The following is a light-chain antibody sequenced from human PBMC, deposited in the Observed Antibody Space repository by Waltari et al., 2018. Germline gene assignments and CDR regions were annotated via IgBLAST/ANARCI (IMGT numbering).Light chain of an antibody. CDR2: EVS. CDR3: SSYAGSNNLV. Sequence: QSALTQHPSASGSPGQSVTISCTGTSSDVGGSNYVPWYQQHPGKAPKPMIYEVSKRPSGVPDRFSGSKSGNTASLTVSGLQAEDEADYYCSSYAGSNNLVFGGGTKLTVL. V-gene: IGLV2-8*01. J-gene: IGLJ2*01. CDR1: SSDVGGSNY.